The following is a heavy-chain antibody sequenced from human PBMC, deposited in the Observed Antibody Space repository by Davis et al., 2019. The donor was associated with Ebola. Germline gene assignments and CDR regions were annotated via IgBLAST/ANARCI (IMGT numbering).Heavy chain of an antibody. V-gene: IGHV3-11*06. CDR3: AGMVGATQTIDY. D-gene: IGHD1-26*01. CDR1: GFTFSDYY. J-gene: IGHJ4*02. CDR2: ISSRGDYT. Sequence: GESLKISCAASGFTFSDYYMYWVRQAPGKGLDWVSYISSRGDYTDYADSVKGRFTISRDNAKNSLYLQMNSLRAEDTVVYYWAGMVGATQTIDYWGQGTLVTVSS.